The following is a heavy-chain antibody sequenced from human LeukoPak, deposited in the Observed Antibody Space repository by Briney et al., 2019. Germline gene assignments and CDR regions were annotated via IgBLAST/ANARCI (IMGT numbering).Heavy chain of an antibody. CDR3: AKDPNPFYDFWSGYK. Sequence: GGSLRLSCAASGFTFSSHAMSWVRQAPGKGLEWVSVIIGSGGSTYYADSVKGRFTISRDNSKNTLYLQMNSLRAEDTAVYYCAKDPNPFYDFWSGYKWGQGTLVTVSS. CDR2: IIGSGGST. J-gene: IGHJ4*02. D-gene: IGHD3-3*01. CDR1: GFTFSSHA. V-gene: IGHV3-23*01.